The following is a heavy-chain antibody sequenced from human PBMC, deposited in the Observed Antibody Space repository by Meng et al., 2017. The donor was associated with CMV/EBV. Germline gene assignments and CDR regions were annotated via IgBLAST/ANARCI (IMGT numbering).Heavy chain of an antibody. CDR1: GYTFTSYG. J-gene: IGHJ3*02. CDR3: ARDSRSVVMTHFYDAFDI. V-gene: IGHV1-18*01. D-gene: IGHD3-22*01. Sequence: ASVKVSCKASGYTFTSYGISWVRQAPGQGLEWMGWISVYNGNTNYAQKFQGRVTMTTDTSTSTAYMELRSLRSDDTAVYYCARDSRSVVMTHFYDAFDIWGQGTMVTVSS. CDR2: ISVYNGNT.